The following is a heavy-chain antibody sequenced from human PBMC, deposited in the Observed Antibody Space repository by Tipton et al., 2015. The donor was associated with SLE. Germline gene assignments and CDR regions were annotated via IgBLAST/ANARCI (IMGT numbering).Heavy chain of an antibody. V-gene: IGHV4-39*07. CDR1: GDSISSSSYY. CDR3: ARADIAAAGYFDY. Sequence: TLSLTCTVSGDSISSSSYYWGWIRQPPGKGLEWIGSLYYGGTTYYNPSLKSRVTISVGTSKNQFSLKLNSVTAADTAVYYCARADIAAAGYFDYWGQGTLVTVSS. D-gene: IGHD6-13*01. J-gene: IGHJ4*02. CDR2: LYYGGTT.